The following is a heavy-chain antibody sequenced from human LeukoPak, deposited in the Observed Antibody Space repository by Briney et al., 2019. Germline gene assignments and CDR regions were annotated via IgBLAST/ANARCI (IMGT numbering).Heavy chain of an antibody. CDR3: ARQSSWWFDP. CDR2: ISSSSSYT. Sequence: PGGSLRPSCAASGFTSSDYYMSWIRQAPGKGLEWVSYISSSSSYTNYADSVKGRFTISRDNAKNSLYLQMNSLRAEDTAVYYCARQSSWWFDPWGQGTLVTVSS. D-gene: IGHD2-2*01. V-gene: IGHV3-11*06. J-gene: IGHJ5*02. CDR1: GFTSSDYY.